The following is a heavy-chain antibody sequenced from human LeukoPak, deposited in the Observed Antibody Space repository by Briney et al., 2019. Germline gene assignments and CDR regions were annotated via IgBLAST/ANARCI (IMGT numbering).Heavy chain of an antibody. CDR3: AKDSGTWNVDY. Sequence: GGSLRLSXAASGFPFTKYGMHWVRQAPGKGLEWVAFIRDTGKNTYYADSVKGRFTISRDTSKYTLYLQMNSLRTEDTSVYYCAKDSGTWNVDYWGQGTLVTVSS. CDR1: GFPFTKYG. V-gene: IGHV3-30*02. J-gene: IGHJ4*02. D-gene: IGHD1-1*01. CDR2: IRDTGKNT.